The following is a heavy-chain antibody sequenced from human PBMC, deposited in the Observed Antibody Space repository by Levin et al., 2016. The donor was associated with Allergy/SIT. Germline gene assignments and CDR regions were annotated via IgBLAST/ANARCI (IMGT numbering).Heavy chain of an antibody. Sequence: GGSLRLSCAASEFTFSNYRMDWVRQAPGKGLEWVANISPDGGEKYYVDSVRGRFTISRDNAKNSLYLQMNSLRADDTAVYFCARPKFSATAALLNWFDPWGQGTLVTVSS. CDR1: EFTFSNYR. CDR3: ARPKFSATAALLNWFDP. V-gene: IGHV3-7*03. CDR2: ISPDGGEK. D-gene: IGHD6-13*01. J-gene: IGHJ5*02.